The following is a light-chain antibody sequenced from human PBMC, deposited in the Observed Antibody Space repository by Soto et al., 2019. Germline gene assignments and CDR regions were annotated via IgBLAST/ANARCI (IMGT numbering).Light chain of an antibody. V-gene: IGKV3-20*01. CDR3: QQVSCYPLT. J-gene: IGKJ4*01. CDR1: QSVGSL. CDR2: GAS. Sequence: EIVLTQSPGTLSLSQGERATLSCRASQSVGSLLAWYQQKPGQAPRLLISGASSRAADIPDRFSGGGSGTDFTLTISRLEPEDFAVYYCQQVSCYPLTFGGGTKVDVK.